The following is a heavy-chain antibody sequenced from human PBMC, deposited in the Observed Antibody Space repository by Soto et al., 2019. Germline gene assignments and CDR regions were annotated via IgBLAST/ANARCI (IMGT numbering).Heavy chain of an antibody. J-gene: IGHJ4*02. CDR2: ISGYNGIT. CDR3: ARDLGQQLLDY. CDR1: GYTFTSYG. Sequence: ASVKVSCKASGYTFTSYGISWVRQAPGQGLEWMGWISGYNGITHYAQKLQGRVTMTTDTSTSTAYMELRSLRSDDTAVYFCARDLGQQLLDYWGQGPLVTVSS. D-gene: IGHD6-13*01. V-gene: IGHV1-18*01.